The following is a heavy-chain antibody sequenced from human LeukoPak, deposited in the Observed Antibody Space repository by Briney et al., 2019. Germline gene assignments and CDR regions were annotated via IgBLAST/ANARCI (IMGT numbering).Heavy chain of an antibody. CDR1: GFTFSSYA. Sequence: SGGSLRLSCAASGFTFSSYAMSWVRQAPGKGLEWVSAISGSGGSTYYADSVKGRFTISRDNSKNTLYLQMNSLRAEDTAVYYCARVPTYYYDSSGYPVGYFDYWGQGTLATVSS. CDR3: ARVPTYYYDSSGYPVGYFDY. J-gene: IGHJ4*02. CDR2: ISGSGGST. D-gene: IGHD3-22*01. V-gene: IGHV3-23*01.